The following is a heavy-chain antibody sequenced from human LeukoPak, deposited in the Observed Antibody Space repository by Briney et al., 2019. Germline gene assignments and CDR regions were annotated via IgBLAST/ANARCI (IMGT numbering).Heavy chain of an antibody. Sequence: PGGSLRLSCATSGFTFSTSDMHWVRQAPGKGLEWVSGISGSGGNTYYADCVKGRFTISRDNSKNTLYLQMNSLRAEDTAVYYCAKDSIFSDAFDIWGQGTMVTVSS. CDR3: AKDSIFSDAFDI. V-gene: IGHV3-23*01. J-gene: IGHJ3*02. CDR1: GFTFSTSD. D-gene: IGHD2-21*01. CDR2: ISGSGGNT.